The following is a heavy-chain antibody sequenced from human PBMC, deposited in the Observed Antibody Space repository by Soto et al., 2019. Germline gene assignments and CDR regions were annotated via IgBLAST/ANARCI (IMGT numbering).Heavy chain of an antibody. D-gene: IGHD3-10*01. CDR3: ARGGYGSGSYFASRFDY. CDR2: IYHSGST. Sequence: LSLTCAVSGGSISSGGYSWSWIRQPPGKGLEWIGYIYHSGSTYYNPSLKSRVTISVDRSKNQFSLKLSSVTAADTAVYYCARGGYGSGSYFASRFDYWGQGTLVTVSS. CDR1: GGSISSGGYS. V-gene: IGHV4-30-2*01. J-gene: IGHJ4*02.